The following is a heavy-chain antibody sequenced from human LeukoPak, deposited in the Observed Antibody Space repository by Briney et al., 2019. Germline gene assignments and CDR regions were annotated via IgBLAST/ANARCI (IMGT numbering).Heavy chain of an antibody. V-gene: IGHV3-73*01. CDR1: GFTFSASA. D-gene: IGHD3-10*01. J-gene: IGHJ4*02. CDR2: IKSKASNYAT. Sequence: GGSLKLSCAASGFTFSASAMHWVRQTSGKGLEWVGRIKSKASNYATAYAASVNGRFTISRDDSKNTAYLQMNSLKTEDTAIYYCTVYYYDGGNYHPTGHWGQGTLVTVSS. CDR3: TVYYYDGGNYHPTGH.